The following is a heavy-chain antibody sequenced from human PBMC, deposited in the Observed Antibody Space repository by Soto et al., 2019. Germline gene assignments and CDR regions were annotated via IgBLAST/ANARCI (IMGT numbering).Heavy chain of an antibody. CDR3: AREGIAARSFDY. CDR2: IWYDGSNK. J-gene: IGHJ4*02. Sequence: QVQLVESGGGVVQPGRSLRLSCAASGFTFSSYGMHWVRQAPGKGLEWVAVIWYDGSNKYYADSVKGRFTISRDNSKNTLYLQMNSLRAEDTAVYYCAREGIAARSFDYWGQGTLVTVSS. CDR1: GFTFSSYG. D-gene: IGHD6-6*01. V-gene: IGHV3-33*01.